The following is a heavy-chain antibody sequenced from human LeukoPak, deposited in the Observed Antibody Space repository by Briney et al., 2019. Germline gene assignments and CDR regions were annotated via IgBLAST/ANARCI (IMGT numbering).Heavy chain of an antibody. D-gene: IGHD1-26*01. Sequence: ASVKVSCKASGYTFTSYYMHWVRQAPGQGLEWMGIINPSGGSTSYAQKFQGWVTMTRDTSISTAYMELSRLRSDDTAVYYCARDGGSSYFDYWGQGTLVTVSS. CDR3: ARDGGSSYFDY. CDR2: INPSGGST. V-gene: IGHV1-46*01. J-gene: IGHJ4*02. CDR1: GYTFTSYY.